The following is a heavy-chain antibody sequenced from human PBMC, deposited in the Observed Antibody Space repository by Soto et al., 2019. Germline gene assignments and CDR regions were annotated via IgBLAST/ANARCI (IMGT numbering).Heavy chain of an antibody. CDR2: ISSSGDNT. CDR1: GFTFGSYA. Sequence: GGSLRLSCSASGFTFGSYAMHWVRQAPGKGLEYVSAISSSGDNTYYPDSVKGRFTISRYNSKNTLYLQMSSLRVKDAYVYYCTRHMSENIAVAGYWGQGTQVTVSS. CDR3: TRHMSENIAVAGY. D-gene: IGHD6-19*01. J-gene: IGHJ4*02. V-gene: IGHV3-64D*06.